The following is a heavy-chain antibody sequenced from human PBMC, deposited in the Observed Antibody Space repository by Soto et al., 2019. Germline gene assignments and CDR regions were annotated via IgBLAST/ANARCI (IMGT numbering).Heavy chain of an antibody. Sequence: QVQLVQSGAEVKKPGSSVKVSCKVSGGTFNIRWVRQAPGQGLEWMGGIIPVIDTANYARKFQGRVVISTDRPTNIVYMEMMSLTLEDTAVYYCARGSGADAFDIWGQGTMVTVSS. J-gene: IGHJ3*02. CDR2: IIPVIDTA. D-gene: IGHD7-27*01. CDR3: ARGSGADAFDI. V-gene: IGHV1-69*06. CDR1: GGTFN.